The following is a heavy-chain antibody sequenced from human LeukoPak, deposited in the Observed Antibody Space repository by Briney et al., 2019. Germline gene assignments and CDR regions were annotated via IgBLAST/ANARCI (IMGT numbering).Heavy chain of an antibody. CDR3: ARLPTGFPNWFDL. CDR2: THYNGNT. J-gene: IGHJ5*02. CDR1: GAXITSGTNC. Sequence: PSETLSLTCIVSGAXITSGTNCWGWLRQSPGKGLEWGGNTHYNGNTYYNPSLKSPVTISQDTSQNHFSLYLSSVTAADTDVYYCARLPTGFPNWFDLWGQGILVTVSS. V-gene: IGHV4-39*02. D-gene: IGHD4-17*01.